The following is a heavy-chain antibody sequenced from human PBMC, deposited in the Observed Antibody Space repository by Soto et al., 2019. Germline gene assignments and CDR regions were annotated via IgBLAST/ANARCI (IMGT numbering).Heavy chain of an antibody. D-gene: IGHD3-10*01. CDR1: GFTFSSYA. CDR2: ISSSGSYI. J-gene: IGHJ4*02. CDR3: ARDPGGSGSYFSYYFDY. Sequence: EVQLLESGGGLVQPGGSLRLSCAASGFTFSSYAMSWVRQAPGKGLEWVSGISSSGSYIYYADSVKGRFTISRDNAKNSLYLQMNSLRAEDTAVYYCARDPGGSGSYFSYYFDYGGQGTLVTVSS. V-gene: IGHV3-21*01.